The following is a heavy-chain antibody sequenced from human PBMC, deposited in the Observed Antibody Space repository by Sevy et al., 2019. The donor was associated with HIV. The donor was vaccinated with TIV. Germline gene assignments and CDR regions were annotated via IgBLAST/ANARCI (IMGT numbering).Heavy chain of an antibody. V-gene: IGHV3-21*01. Sequence: GGSLRLSCAASGFTFTTYSMNWVRQAPGKGLEWVSSISSRSTDIYYADSVKGRFTISRDNPKNSLYLQMNSLRAEDTAVYYCARGGAAGIAVAGTQDWGQGTLVTVSS. D-gene: IGHD6-19*01. CDR3: ARGGAAGIAVAGTQD. J-gene: IGHJ4*02. CDR2: ISSRSTDI. CDR1: GFTFTTYS.